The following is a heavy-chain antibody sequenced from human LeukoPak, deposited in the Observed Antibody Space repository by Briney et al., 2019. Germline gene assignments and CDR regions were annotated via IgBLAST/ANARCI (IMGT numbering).Heavy chain of an antibody. CDR2: INPNSGGT. D-gene: IGHD6-13*01. V-gene: IGHV1-2*06. CDR1: GYTFTGYY. J-gene: IGHJ5*02. CDR3: ARSRAAAAAYWFDP. Sequence: ASVTVSCKPSGYTFTGYYMHWVRQAPGQGLEWMGRINPNSGGTNYAQQLQGTVTMTRDTSISTAYMELSRLRSDDTAVYYCARSRAAAAAYWFDPWGQGSLVSVCS.